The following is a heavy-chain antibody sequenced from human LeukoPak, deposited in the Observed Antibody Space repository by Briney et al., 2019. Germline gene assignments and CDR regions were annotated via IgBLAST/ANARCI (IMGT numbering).Heavy chain of an antibody. CDR1: GFTLSNSW. V-gene: IGHV3-15*01. D-gene: IGHD2-21*02. CDR2: IKSKTDGGPT. CDR3: TTDTGGVTQPGVNY. J-gene: IGHJ4*02. Sequence: AGSLRLSCAASGFTLSNSWMSWVRQAPGKGLEWVGRIKSKTDGGPTDYAAPVKARFTISRDDSKNTLHLQVNSLKTGDARVYYCTTDTGGVTQPGVNYGGEGTLVTVPS.